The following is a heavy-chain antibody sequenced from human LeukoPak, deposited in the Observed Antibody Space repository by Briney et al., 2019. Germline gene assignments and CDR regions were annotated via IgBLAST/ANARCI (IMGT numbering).Heavy chain of an antibody. D-gene: IGHD6-13*01. CDR3: AKRPPYSSSWTVFDY. V-gene: IGHV3-23*01. Sequence: PGGSLRLSCAASGFTVSSNYMNWVRQAPGKGLEWVSAISGSAGSTYYADSVKGRFTISRDNSKNALYLQMNSLRAEDTAVYYCAKRPPYSSSWTVFDYWGQGTLVTVSS. CDR2: ISGSAGST. CDR1: GFTVSSNY. J-gene: IGHJ4*02.